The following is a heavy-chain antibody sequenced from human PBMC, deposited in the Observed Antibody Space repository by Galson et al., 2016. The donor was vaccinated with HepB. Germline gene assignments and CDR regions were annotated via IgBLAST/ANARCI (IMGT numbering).Heavy chain of an antibody. Sequence: SLRLSCAASGFTFRSYTMNWVRQAPGKGLEWVSSISPSSRYKHWAGSLEGRFGISRDNARNSLYLQLNSLRAEGTAVYYCARAQGDRSGDDGHFDYWGQGTLVTVSS. CDR3: ARAQGDRSGDDGHFDY. CDR2: ISPSSRYK. D-gene: IGHD3-10*01. J-gene: IGHJ4*02. CDR1: GFTFRSYT. V-gene: IGHV3-21*01.